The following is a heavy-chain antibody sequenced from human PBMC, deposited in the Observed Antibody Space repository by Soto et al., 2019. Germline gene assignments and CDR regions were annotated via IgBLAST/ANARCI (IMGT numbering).Heavy chain of an antibody. D-gene: IGHD5-12*01. J-gene: IGHJ6*02. V-gene: IGHV4-39*01. Sequence: SETLSLTCPVSGFSISDSIDYLVWMRQPPGKGLEWIGSIYYSGSTYYNPSLKSRVTISVDTSKNQFSLKLSSVTAADTAVYYCARCVAYYYGMDVWGQGTTVNVSS. CDR3: ARCVAYYYGMDV. CDR1: GFSISDSIDY. CDR2: IYYSGST.